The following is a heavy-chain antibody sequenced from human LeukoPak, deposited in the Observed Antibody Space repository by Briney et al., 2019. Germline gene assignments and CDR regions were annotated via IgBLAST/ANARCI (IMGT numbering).Heavy chain of an antibody. J-gene: IGHJ4*02. V-gene: IGHV3-23*01. Sequence: GGSLRLSCAASGFTFTSYSMNWVHQAPGKGLEWVSTISGGGGSTYYADSVKGRFTISRDNSKNTLYLQVNSLRAEDTAVYYCAKGGKWDVTPFDYWGQGTLVTVSS. CDR1: GFTFTSYS. CDR2: ISGGGGST. D-gene: IGHD1-26*01. CDR3: AKGGKWDVTPFDY.